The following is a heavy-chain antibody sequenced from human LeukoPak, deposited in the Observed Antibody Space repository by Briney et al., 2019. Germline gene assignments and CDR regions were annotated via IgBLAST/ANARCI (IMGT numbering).Heavy chain of an antibody. Sequence: SETLSLTCAIYGGSFSAYYWNWIRQPPGKGLEWIGEINHSGSTNYNPSLKSRVTISVDTSKNQFSLKLSSVTAADTAVYYCARKHYYDSSGPLFDIWGQGTMVTVSS. J-gene: IGHJ3*02. CDR2: INHSGST. D-gene: IGHD3-22*01. V-gene: IGHV4-34*01. CDR1: GGSFSAYY. CDR3: ARKHYYDSSGPLFDI.